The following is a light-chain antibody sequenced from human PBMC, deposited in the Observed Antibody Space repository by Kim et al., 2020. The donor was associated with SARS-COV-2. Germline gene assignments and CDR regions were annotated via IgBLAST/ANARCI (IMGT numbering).Light chain of an antibody. CDR2: QDD. Sequence: SVSLGQTASITCSGDDLGDKYTCWYQQKPGQSPLLVIYQDDRRPSGIPVRFPGSNSGNTATLTISGTQAMDEADYYCQTWDGITAVFGGGTRLTVL. CDR1: DLGDKY. CDR3: QTWDGITAV. V-gene: IGLV3-1*01. J-gene: IGLJ3*02.